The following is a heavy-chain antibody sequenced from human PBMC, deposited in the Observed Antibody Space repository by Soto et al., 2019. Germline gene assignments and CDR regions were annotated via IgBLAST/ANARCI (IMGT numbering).Heavy chain of an antibody. D-gene: IGHD3-10*01. J-gene: IGHJ5*02. CDR1: GYTFTSYD. Sequence: QVQLVQSGAEVKKPGASVKVSCKASGYTFTSYDINWVRQATGQGLEWMGWMNPNSGNTGDAQKFQGRSPMTRNTCKSTGYMELGRLGSEGTAVYFCAGTDGLGSYVLYNWFDPWGQGTLVTVSS. CDR2: MNPNSGNT. V-gene: IGHV1-8*01. CDR3: AGTDGLGSYVLYNWFDP.